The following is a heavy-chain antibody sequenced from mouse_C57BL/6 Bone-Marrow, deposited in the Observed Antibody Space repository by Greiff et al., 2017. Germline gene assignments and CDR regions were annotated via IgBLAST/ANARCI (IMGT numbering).Heavy chain of an antibody. CDR3: ARSYDYDDYTMDY. CDR2: MHPNGGSS. CDR1: GYTFTNYW. D-gene: IGHD2-4*01. J-gene: IGHJ4*01. Sequence: QVQLKQPGAELVKPGASVKLSCKASGYTFTNYWMHWVKQRPGRGLEWIGMMHPNGGSSDYNEKFKSEATLSVDKSSRTAYMELSSLTSEDSAVYYCARSYDYDDYTMDYWGQGTSVTVSS. V-gene: IGHV1-64*01.